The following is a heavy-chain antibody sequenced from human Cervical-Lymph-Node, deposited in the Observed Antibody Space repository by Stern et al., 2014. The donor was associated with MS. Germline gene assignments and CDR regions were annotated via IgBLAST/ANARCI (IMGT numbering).Heavy chain of an antibody. J-gene: IGHJ4*02. D-gene: IGHD3-22*01. V-gene: IGHV5-51*01. CDR3: ARQAYDSSGLDY. CDR1: GYTFSNHW. CDR2: IFPDDSDR. Sequence: EVQLVESGAEMRKPGESLKISCEGSGYTFSNHWIAWVRQMPGKGLEYMGIIFPDDSDRKYSPSFQGTVTFSAYKPITTAYLQWNSLKASDTAIYFCARQAYDSSGLDYWGQGTLVTVSS.